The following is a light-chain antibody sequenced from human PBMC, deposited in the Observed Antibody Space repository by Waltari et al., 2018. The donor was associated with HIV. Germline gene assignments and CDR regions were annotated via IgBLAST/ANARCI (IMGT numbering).Light chain of an antibody. Sequence: QSVLTQPPSVSAAPGQKVTTSCSGRNSNIGNNYVSWYQQIPGTAPKLLIYDNNKRPSGIPDRFSGSKSDTSATLGITGLQTGDEADYRCGTWDSSLSAVVFGGGTKLTVL. J-gene: IGLJ3*02. CDR2: DNN. V-gene: IGLV1-51*01. CDR3: GTWDSSLSAVV. CDR1: NSNIGNNY.